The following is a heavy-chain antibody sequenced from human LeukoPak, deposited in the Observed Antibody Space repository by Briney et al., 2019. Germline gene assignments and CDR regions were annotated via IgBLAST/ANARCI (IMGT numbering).Heavy chain of an antibody. CDR2: IIPILGIA. Sequence: GASVKVSCKASGGTFSSYAICWVRQAPGQGLEWMGRIIPILGIANYAQKFQGRVTITADKSTSTAYMELSSLRSEDTAVYYCARFRSCSGGSCRGGEFFDPWGQGTLVTVSS. D-gene: IGHD2-15*01. CDR1: GGTFSSYA. CDR3: ARFRSCSGGSCRGGEFFDP. V-gene: IGHV1-69*04. J-gene: IGHJ5*02.